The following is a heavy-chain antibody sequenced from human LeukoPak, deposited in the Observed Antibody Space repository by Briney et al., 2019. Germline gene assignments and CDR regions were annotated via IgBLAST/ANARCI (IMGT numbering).Heavy chain of an antibody. CDR1: GGSISSYY. Sequence: SETLSLTCTVSGGSISSYYWSWIRQPPGKGLEWIGYIYYSGSTNYNPSLKSRVTISVDTSKNQFSLKLSSVTAADTAVYYCARFGGWSDAFDIWGQGTMVTVSS. CDR3: ARFGGWSDAFDI. V-gene: IGHV4-59*08. CDR2: IYYSGST. D-gene: IGHD6-19*01. J-gene: IGHJ3*02.